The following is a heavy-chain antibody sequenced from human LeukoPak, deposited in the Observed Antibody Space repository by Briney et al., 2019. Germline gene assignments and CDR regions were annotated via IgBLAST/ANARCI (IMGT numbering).Heavy chain of an antibody. CDR3: ARQGESYDFWSGYTLDY. D-gene: IGHD3-3*01. CDR2: IYTSGST. Sequence: SETLSLTCTVSGGSITSYYWTWIRQPPGKGLEWIGYIYTSGSTNYNPSLKSRVTISVDTSKNQFSLKLSSVTAADTAVYYCARQGESYDFWSGYTLDYWGQGTLVTVSS. J-gene: IGHJ4*02. CDR1: GGSITSYY. V-gene: IGHV4-4*09.